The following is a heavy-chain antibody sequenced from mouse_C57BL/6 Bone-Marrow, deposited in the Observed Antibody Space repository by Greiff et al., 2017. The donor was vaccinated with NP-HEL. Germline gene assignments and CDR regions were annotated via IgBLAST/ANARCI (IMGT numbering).Heavy chain of an antibody. D-gene: IGHD2-4*01. CDR2: INYDGSSN. CDR1: GFTFSDYS. CDR3: AREGGLRRRTYAMDY. Sequence: DVMLVESEGGLVQPGSSMKLSCTASGFTFSDYSMAWVRPVPEKGLELVANINYDGSSNYYLDSLKSRFIISRDNAKNILYLQMSSLKSEDTATYYCAREGGLRRRTYAMDYWGQGTSVTVSS. V-gene: IGHV5-16*01. J-gene: IGHJ4*01.